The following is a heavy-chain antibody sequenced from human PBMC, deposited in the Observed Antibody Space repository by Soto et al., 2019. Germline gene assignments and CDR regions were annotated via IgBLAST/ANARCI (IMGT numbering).Heavy chain of an antibody. D-gene: IGHD4-4*01. CDR3: ARPLWRDDYNWGYFDL. CDR1: GFTFSSYA. V-gene: IGHV3-30-3*01. J-gene: IGHJ2*01. CDR2: ISYDGSNK. Sequence: QVQLVESGGGVVQPGRSLRLSCAASGFTFSSYAMHWVRQAPGKGLEGGAVISYDGSNKYYADSVKGRFTIPKDNSKNTLDLQMNSLRAEDTAVYYCARPLWRDDYNWGYFDLWGRGTLVTVSS.